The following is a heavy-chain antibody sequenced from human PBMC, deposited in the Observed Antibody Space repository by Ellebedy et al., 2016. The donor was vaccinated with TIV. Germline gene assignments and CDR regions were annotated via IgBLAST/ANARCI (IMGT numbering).Heavy chain of an antibody. CDR1: GFTFSSYG. D-gene: IGHD3-10*02. Sequence: GESLKISCVASGFTFSSYGMHWVRQAPGKGLEWVANIKQDGSEKYYLDSVKGRFTIARDNAKNSLYLQMNSLRAEDTAVYYCAGIADVRFDPWGQGTLVSVSS. V-gene: IGHV3-7*01. CDR3: AGIADVRFDP. J-gene: IGHJ5*02. CDR2: IKQDGSEK.